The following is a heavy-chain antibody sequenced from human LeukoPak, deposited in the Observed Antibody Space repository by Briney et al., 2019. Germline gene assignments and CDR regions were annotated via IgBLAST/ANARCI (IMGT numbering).Heavy chain of an antibody. CDR1: GFTFSDYY. Sequence: GGSLRLSCAASGFTFSDYYMSWIRQAPGKGLEWVSYISSSGSTIYYADSVKGRFTISRDNARNSLFLQMNSLRAEDTALYYCAKGTLGDYDSSGYYQPTYFDYWGQGTLVTVSS. CDR3: AKGTLGDYDSSGYYQPTYFDY. D-gene: IGHD3-22*01. V-gene: IGHV3-11*01. CDR2: ISSSGSTI. J-gene: IGHJ4*02.